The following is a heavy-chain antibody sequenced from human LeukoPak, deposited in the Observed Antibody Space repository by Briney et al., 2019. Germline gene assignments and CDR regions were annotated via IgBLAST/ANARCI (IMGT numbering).Heavy chain of an antibody. Sequence: SSQTLSLTYTVSGGSISSGDYYWSWIRQPPGKGLEWIAYMYYSGSTYYNPSLKSRVTMSADTSKNQLSLKLSSVTAADTAVYYCARPYYYDSRIDPWGQGILVTVSS. CDR2: MYYSGST. V-gene: IGHV4-30-4*01. CDR1: GGSISSGDYY. CDR3: ARPYYYDSRIDP. D-gene: IGHD3-22*01. J-gene: IGHJ5*02.